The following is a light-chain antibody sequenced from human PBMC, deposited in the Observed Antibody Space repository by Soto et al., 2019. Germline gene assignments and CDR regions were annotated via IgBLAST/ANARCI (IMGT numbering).Light chain of an antibody. CDR1: QRLLHSKGFNY. Sequence: DVVMTQSPLSLPVTPGEPASISCNSSQRLLHSKGFNYLDWYLQRPGQSPQLLIYLGSNRASGVPDRFSGSGSGTDFTLKISRVEAEDVGVYYGMQALHSPRTFGRGSNLEIK. CDR3: MQALHSPRT. J-gene: IGKJ2*01. CDR2: LGS. V-gene: IGKV2-28*01.